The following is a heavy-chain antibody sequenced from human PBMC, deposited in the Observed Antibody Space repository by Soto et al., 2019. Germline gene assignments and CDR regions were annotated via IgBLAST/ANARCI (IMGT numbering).Heavy chain of an antibody. CDR2: INPNSGST. CDR3: AKDWGFSGYDHFDY. J-gene: IGHJ4*02. CDR1: GYTFTSYD. V-gene: IGHV1-46*01. Sequence: QVQLVQSGAEVKKPGASVKVSCKASGYTFTSYDIHWVRQAPGQRLEWMGMINPNSGSTNYAQKIQGRVNLTRDTSTSTVYMELSSLRSEDTALYYCAKDWGFSGYDHFDYWGQGTLVTVSS. D-gene: IGHD5-12*01.